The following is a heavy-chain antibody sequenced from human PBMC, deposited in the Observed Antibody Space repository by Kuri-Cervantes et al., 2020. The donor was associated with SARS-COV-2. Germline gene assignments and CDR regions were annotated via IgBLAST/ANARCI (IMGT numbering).Heavy chain of an antibody. V-gene: IGHV1-24*01. Sequence: ASVKVSCKVSGYTLTELSMHWVRQAPGKGLEWMGGFDPEDGETIYAQKFQGRVTMTEDTSTDTAYMELSSLRSEDTAVYYCARAGLGLRSIPYYYYYMDVWGKGTTVTVSS. CDR1: GYTLTELS. CDR3: ARAGLGLRSIPYYYYYMDV. J-gene: IGHJ6*03. D-gene: IGHD3-16*01. CDR2: FDPEDGET.